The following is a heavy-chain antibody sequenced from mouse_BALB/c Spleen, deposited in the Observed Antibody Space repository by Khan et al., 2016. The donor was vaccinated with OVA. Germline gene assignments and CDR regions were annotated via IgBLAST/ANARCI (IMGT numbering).Heavy chain of an antibody. CDR2: ITYSGST. V-gene: IGHV3-2*02. CDR3: VRGRSY. CDR1: GFSITSDYA. J-gene: IGHJ3*01. Sequence: EVQLQESGPGLVKPSQSLSLTCTVTGFSITSDYAWNWIRQFPGDVLAWMGYITYSGSTSYHPSLKSRISITRDTSTNQFFLQVNSVTTEDTATYYCVRGRSYWGQGTLVTVSA.